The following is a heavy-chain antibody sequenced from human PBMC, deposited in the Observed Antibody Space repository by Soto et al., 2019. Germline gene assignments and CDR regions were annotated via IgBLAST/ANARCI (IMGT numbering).Heavy chain of an antibody. CDR1: GFTFSDYY. D-gene: IGHD3-10*01. Sequence: QVPLVESGGGLVKPGGSLRLSCAASGFTFSDYYMSWIRQAPGKGLEWVSYISSSSSYTNYADSVKGRFTISRDNAKNSLYLQMNSLRAEDTAVYYCARDPLGGSGVGWFDPWGQGTLVTVSS. V-gene: IGHV3-11*05. CDR3: ARDPLGGSGVGWFDP. J-gene: IGHJ5*02. CDR2: ISSSSSYT.